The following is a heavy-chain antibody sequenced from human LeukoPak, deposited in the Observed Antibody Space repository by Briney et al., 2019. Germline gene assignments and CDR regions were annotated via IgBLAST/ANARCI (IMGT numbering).Heavy chain of an antibody. CDR2: ISWNSGSI. CDR3: AKDRTVYVSSGLDY. CDR1: GFTFDDYA. J-gene: IGHJ4*02. V-gene: IGHV3-9*01. D-gene: IGHD3-22*01. Sequence: PGRSLRLSCTASGFTFDDYAIHWVRQAPGKGLEWVSGISWNSGSIGYVDSVKGRFTISRDNAKNSLYLQMNSLIAEDTALYYCAKDRTVYVSSGLDYWGQGTLVTVSS.